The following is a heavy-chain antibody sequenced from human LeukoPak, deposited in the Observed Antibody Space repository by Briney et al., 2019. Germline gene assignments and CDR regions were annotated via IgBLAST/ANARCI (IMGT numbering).Heavy chain of an antibody. CDR2: IKQDGSEK. V-gene: IGHV3-7*04. CDR3: ARGGFYTDPDAFDV. J-gene: IGHJ3*01. Sequence: GGSLRLSCAASGFTFSTYWMSWVRQAPGKGLEGVAHIKQDGSEKYYVDSVKGRFTISRDNTKNSLSLQMNSLRVEDTAVYYCARGGFYTDPDAFDVWGQGTMVSVSS. CDR1: GFTFSTYW. D-gene: IGHD2/OR15-2a*01.